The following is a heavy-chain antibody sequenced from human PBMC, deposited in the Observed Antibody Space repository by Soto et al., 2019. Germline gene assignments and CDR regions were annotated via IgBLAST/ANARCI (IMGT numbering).Heavy chain of an antibody. J-gene: IGHJ6*02. CDR3: AKDRVAAAGTYYYYYGMDV. CDR1: GFTFSSYG. V-gene: IGHV3-30*18. CDR2: ISYDGSNK. Sequence: RRLSCAASGFTFSSYGMHWVRQAPGKGLEWVAVISYDGSNKYYADSVKGRFTISRDNSKNTLYLQMNSLRAEDTAVYYCAKDRVAAAGTYYYYYGMDVWGQGTTVTVSS. D-gene: IGHD6-13*01.